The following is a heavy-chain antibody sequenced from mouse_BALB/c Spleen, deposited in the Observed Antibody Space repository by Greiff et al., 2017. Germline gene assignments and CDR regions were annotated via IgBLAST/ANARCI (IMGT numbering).Heavy chain of an antibody. CDR2: INSNGGST. Sequence: EVQLVESGGGLVKLGGSLKLSCAASGFTFSSYYMSWVRQTPEKRLELVAAINSNGGSTYYPDTVKGRFTISRDNAKNTLYLQMSSLKSEDTALYYLARQGYGSSYRSDAMDYWGQGTSVTVSS. J-gene: IGHJ4*01. V-gene: IGHV5-6-2*01. CDR3: ARQGYGSSYRSDAMDY. CDR1: GFTFSSYY. D-gene: IGHD1-1*01.